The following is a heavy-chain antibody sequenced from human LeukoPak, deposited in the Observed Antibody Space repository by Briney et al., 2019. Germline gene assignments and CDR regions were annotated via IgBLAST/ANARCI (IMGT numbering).Heavy chain of an antibody. CDR2: IYYSGST. CDR1: GGSISSSSYY. D-gene: IGHD3-10*01. J-gene: IGHJ4*02. CDR3: ARCRPRGVPDY. Sequence: KASETLSLTCTVSGGSISSSSYYWGWIRQPPGKGLEWIGSIYYSGSTYYNSSLKSRVTISVDTSKDQFSLKLSSVTAADTAVYYCARCRPRGVPDYWGQGTLVTVSS. V-gene: IGHV4-39*01.